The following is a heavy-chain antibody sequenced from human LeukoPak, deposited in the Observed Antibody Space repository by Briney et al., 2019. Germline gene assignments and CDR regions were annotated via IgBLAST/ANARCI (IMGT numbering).Heavy chain of an antibody. V-gene: IGHV3-23*01. CDR2: ISGSGDNT. J-gene: IGHJ4*02. D-gene: IGHD3-10*01. CDR3: ARVRGGYYFDY. CDR1: GFIFSSSA. Sequence: RPGGSLRLSCAASGFIFSSSAMSWVRQAPGKGLEWVSVISGSGDNTYYADSVKGRFTISRDNSKNTLYLQMNSLRAEDTAVYYCARVRGGYYFDYWGQGTLVTVSS.